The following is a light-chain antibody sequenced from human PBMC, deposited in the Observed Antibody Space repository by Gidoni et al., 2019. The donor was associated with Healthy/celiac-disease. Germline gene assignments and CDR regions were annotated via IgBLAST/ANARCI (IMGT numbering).Light chain of an antibody. CDR2: DVS. V-gene: IGLV2-11*01. Sequence: QSALTQPRSVSRSPGQSVTISCTRTSSDVGGYNYVSWYQQHSGKAPKLMIYDVSKRPSGVPDRFSGSKSGNTASLTISGLQAEDEADYYCCSYAGSYTPRFGGGTKLTV. CDR3: CSYAGSYTPR. J-gene: IGLJ2*01. CDR1: SSDVGGYNY.